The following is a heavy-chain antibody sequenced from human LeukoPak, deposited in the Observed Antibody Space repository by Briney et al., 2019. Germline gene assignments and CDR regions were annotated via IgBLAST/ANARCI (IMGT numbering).Heavy chain of an antibody. V-gene: IGHV3-30*04. CDR2: ISYDGSSR. Sequence: SGGSLRLSCAASGFTFSSYAMSWVRQAPGKGLEWVAVISYDGSSRYYADSVKGRFTISRDNSKNTLYLQMNSLRAEDTAVYYCARSDYFDSSDDRHAFDIWGQGTMVTVSS. CDR3: ARSDYFDSSDDRHAFDI. CDR1: GFTFSSYA. D-gene: IGHD3-22*01. J-gene: IGHJ3*02.